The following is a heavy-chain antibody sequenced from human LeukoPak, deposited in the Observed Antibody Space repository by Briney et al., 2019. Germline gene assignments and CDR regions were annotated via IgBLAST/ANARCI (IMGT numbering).Heavy chain of an antibody. D-gene: IGHD1-26*01. V-gene: IGHV3-7*01. J-gene: IGHJ3*01. CDR3: AKDKSRGDIVGAPFGSFDL. Sequence: PGGSLRLSCEGSGFSFSSYWMTWVRQSPGKGPEWVANIKQDESERYTVDSVRGRFTISRDNSRNMVFLQMNSVRPEDTALYYCAKDKSRGDIVGAPFGSFDLWGQGTMVTVSS. CDR1: GFSFSSYW. CDR2: IKQDESER.